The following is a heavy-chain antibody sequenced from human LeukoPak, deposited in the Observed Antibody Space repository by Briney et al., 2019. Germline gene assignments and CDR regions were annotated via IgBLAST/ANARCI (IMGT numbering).Heavy chain of an antibody. D-gene: IGHD1-26*01. J-gene: IGHJ4*02. CDR3: ARDPVVGATGCYFDY. CDR2: INPNSGGT. V-gene: IGHV1-2*02. Sequence: SVKVSCKASGYTFTGYYMHWVRQAPGQGLEWMGWINPNSGGTNYAQKFQGRVTMTRDTSISTAYMELSRLRSDDTAVYYCARDPVVGATGCYFDYWGQGTLVTVSS. CDR1: GYTFTGYY.